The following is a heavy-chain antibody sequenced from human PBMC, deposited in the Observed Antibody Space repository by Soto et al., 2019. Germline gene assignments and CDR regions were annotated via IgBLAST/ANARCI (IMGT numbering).Heavy chain of an antibody. CDR2: INHSGST. D-gene: IGHD2-8*02. J-gene: IGHJ4*02. CDR1: GGSFSGYY. V-gene: IGHV4-34*01. CDR3: ARDKITGLFDY. Sequence: SETLSLTCAVYGGSFSGYYWTWIRQPPGTGLEWIGEINHSGSTNYNPSLKSRVTISVDTSKNQFSLKLTSVTAADTAVYYCARDKITGLFDYWGQGTPVTVS.